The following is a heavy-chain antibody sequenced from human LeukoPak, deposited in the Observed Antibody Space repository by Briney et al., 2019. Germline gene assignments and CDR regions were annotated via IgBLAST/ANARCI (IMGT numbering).Heavy chain of an antibody. D-gene: IGHD3-22*01. J-gene: IGHJ6*02. CDR2: ITNTGGT. CDR1: GFTLSDYY. Sequence: GSLRLSCAASGFTLSDYYMNWVRQAPGKGLEWLSYITNTGGTTYADSVQGRFTISRDNAKNSLYLQMNSLRAEDTAVYYCARKNYYDSSGYYFYYYYGMDVWGQGTTVTVSS. CDR3: ARKNYYDSSGYYFYYYYGMDV. V-gene: IGHV3-69-1*01.